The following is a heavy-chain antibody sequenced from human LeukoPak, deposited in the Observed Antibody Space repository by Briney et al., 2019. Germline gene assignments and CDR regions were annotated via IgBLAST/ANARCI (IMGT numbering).Heavy chain of an antibody. D-gene: IGHD5-12*01. CDR2: INPNSGGT. CDR1: GYTFTGYY. Sequence: ASVKVSCKASGYTFTGYYMHWVRQAPGQGLEWMGWINPNSGGTNYAQKFQGRVTMTRDTSISTAYMELSRLRSDDTAVYYCARGGYSGYARGYYYYYMDVWGKGTTVTVSS. V-gene: IGHV1-2*02. J-gene: IGHJ6*03. CDR3: ARGGYSGYARGYYYYYMDV.